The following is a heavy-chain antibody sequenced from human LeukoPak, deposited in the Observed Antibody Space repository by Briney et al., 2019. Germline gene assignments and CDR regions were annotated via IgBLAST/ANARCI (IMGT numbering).Heavy chain of an antibody. V-gene: IGHV4-59*01. J-gene: IGHJ4*02. CDR1: GGSISSYY. Sequence: PSETLSLTCTVSGGSISSYYWSWLRQPPGKGLEWIGYIYYSGSTNYNPSLTSRVTISVDTSKNQFSLKLSSVTAADAAVYYCARVGESHVFDYWGQGTLVTVSS. CDR3: ARVGESHVFDY. CDR2: IYYSGST.